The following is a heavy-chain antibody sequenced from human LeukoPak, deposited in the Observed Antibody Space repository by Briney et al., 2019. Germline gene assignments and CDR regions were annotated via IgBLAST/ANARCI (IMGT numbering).Heavy chain of an antibody. D-gene: IGHD2-2*01. J-gene: IGHJ6*02. CDR2: INAGNGNT. CDR3: ARSRGHQLLYYYYGMDA. CDR1: GYTFTSYA. Sequence: ASVKVSCKASGYTFTSYAMHWVRQAPGQRLEWMGWINAGNGNTKYSQKFQGRVTITRDTSASTAYMELSSLRSEDTAVYYCARSRGHQLLYYYYGMDAWGQGTTVTVSS. V-gene: IGHV1-3*01.